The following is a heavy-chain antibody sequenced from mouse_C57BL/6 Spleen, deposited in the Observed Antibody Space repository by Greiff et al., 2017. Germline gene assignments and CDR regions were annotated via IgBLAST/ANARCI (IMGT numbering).Heavy chain of an antibody. CDR1: GYTFTSYW. D-gene: IGHD2-1*01. Sequence: QVQLQQPGAELVKPGASVKLSCKASGYTFTSYWMHWVKQRPGQGLEWIGMIDPNSGSTNYNEKFKSKATLTVDKSSSTAYMQRSSLTSEDSAVYYCSIRGGNHWYFDVWGTGTTVTVSS. V-gene: IGHV1-64*01. J-gene: IGHJ1*03. CDR3: SIRGGNHWYFDV. CDR2: IDPNSGST.